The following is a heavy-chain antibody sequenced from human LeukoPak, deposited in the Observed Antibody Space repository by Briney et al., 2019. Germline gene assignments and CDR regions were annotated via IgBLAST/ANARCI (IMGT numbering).Heavy chain of an antibody. D-gene: IGHD6-6*01. V-gene: IGHV3-11*04. Sequence: GGSLRLSCAASEFTFSDFYMNWIRQAPGKGLEWISHISNTGSTIYYADSVKGRFTISRDNAKNSLYLQVKSLRVEDTGVYYCAREGSRSSFYFDYWGQGTLVTVSS. CDR1: EFTFSDFY. J-gene: IGHJ4*02. CDR2: ISNTGSTI. CDR3: AREGSRSSFYFDY.